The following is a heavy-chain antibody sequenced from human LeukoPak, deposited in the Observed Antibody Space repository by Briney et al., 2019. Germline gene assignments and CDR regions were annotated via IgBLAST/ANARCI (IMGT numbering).Heavy chain of an antibody. V-gene: IGHV3-9*01. CDR2: ISWNSGSI. CDR1: GFTFDDYA. Sequence: GGSLRLSCAASGFTFDDYAMHWVRQAPGKGLEWVSGISWNSGSIGYADSVKGRFTISRDNAKNSLYLQMNSLRAEDTALYYCAKDIARGDEPGHFDYWGQGTLVTVSS. D-gene: IGHD2-21*02. CDR3: AKDIARGDEPGHFDY. J-gene: IGHJ4*02.